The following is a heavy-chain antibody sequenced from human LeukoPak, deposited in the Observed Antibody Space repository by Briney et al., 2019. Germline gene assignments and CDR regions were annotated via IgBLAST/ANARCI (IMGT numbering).Heavy chain of an antibody. CDR1: GFTFSSYA. CDR3: AKGGESSSWLFDY. J-gene: IGHJ4*02. D-gene: IGHD6-13*01. V-gene: IGHV3-23*01. CDR2: LSGSGLSI. Sequence: GGSLRLSCAASGFTFSSYAMSWVRQAPGKGLQWVSALSGSGLSIYYADSVKGRFTISRDNSKNTLYLQMNSLRAEDTAVYYCAKGGESSSWLFDYWGQGTLVPVSS.